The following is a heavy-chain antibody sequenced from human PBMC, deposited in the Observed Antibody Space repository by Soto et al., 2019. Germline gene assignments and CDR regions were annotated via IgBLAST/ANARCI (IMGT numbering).Heavy chain of an antibody. D-gene: IGHD2-2*01. CDR3: ARDAGVVPAATLIS. CDR2: ISGGGDRT. CDR1: GFTFSSYA. V-gene: IGHV3-23*01. Sequence: GGSLRLSCAASGFTFSSYAMSWVRQAPGKGLEWVSAISGGGDRTYYADSVKGRFTISRDNSKSTLYLQMNSLRAEDTAEYYCARDAGVVPAATLISWGQGTLVTVSS. J-gene: IGHJ5*02.